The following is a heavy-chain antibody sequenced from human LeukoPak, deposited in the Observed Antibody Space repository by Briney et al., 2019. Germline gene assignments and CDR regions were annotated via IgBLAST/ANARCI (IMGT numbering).Heavy chain of an antibody. D-gene: IGHD3-10*01. CDR2: IYNGNFGSGT. J-gene: IGHJ4*02. Sequence: GGSLRLSCAASGFTVYDNYMYWVRQAPGKEPEWVSVIYNGNFGSGTFYADSVKGRFSNSRDNSENTLYLQMNSLRAEDTAVYYCARVGLTYYYGSGSYYIRYWGQGTLVTVSS. V-gene: IGHV3-66*01. CDR1: GFTVYDNY. CDR3: ARVGLTYYYGSGSYYIRY.